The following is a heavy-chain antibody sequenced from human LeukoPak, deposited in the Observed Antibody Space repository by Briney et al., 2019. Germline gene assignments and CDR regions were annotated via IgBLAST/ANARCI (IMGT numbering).Heavy chain of an antibody. CDR1: GFTFSSYW. CDR3: ARVTMVRGVNYDY. Sequence: GGSLRLSCAASGFTFSSYWMSWVRQAPGKGLEWVANIKQDGSEKYYVDSVKGRFTISRDNAKNSLYLQMSSLRAEDTAVYYCARVTMVRGVNYDYWGQGTLVTVSS. J-gene: IGHJ4*02. V-gene: IGHV3-7*01. CDR2: IKQDGSEK. D-gene: IGHD3-10*01.